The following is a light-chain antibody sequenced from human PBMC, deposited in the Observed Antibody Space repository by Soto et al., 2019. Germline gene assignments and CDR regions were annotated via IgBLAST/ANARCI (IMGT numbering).Light chain of an antibody. CDR1: RSVSSY. CDR2: GAS. CDR3: QQYNTWPPIT. V-gene: IGKV3-15*01. J-gene: IGKJ5*01. Sequence: IVLTQSPGTRSLSPGIRPTLSCRASRSVSSYLAWYQQKPGQAPRLLIYGASTRATGIPARFSGSGSGTEFTLTISSLQSEDFAVYYCQQYNTWPPITFGQGTRLAIK.